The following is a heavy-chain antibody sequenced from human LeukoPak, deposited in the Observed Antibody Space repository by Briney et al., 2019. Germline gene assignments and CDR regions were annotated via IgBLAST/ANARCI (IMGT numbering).Heavy chain of an antibody. Sequence: SETLSLTCIVSGGAISSGSYYWGWIRQPPGKGLEWIGSIYYSGSTYYNPSLKSRVTISVDTSKNQFSLKLSSVTAADTAVYYCARDEYSGNYGPWFDPWGQGTLVTVSS. CDR3: ARDEYSGNYGPWFDP. V-gene: IGHV4-39*07. CDR2: IYYSGST. J-gene: IGHJ5*02. D-gene: IGHD1-26*01. CDR1: GGAISSGSYY.